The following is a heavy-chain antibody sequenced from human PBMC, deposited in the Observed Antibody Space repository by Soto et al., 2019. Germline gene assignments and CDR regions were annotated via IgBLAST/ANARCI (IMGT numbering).Heavy chain of an antibody. Sequence: GGSLRLSCAASGFTFSSYSMNWVRQAPGKGLEWVSYISSSSSTIYYADSVKGRFTISRDNAKNSLYLQMNSLRDEDTAVYYCARDPSSGARLYYYYYGMDVWGQGTTVTVSS. J-gene: IGHJ6*02. CDR2: ISSSSSTI. D-gene: IGHD6-6*01. CDR1: GFTFSSYS. V-gene: IGHV3-48*02. CDR3: ARDPSSGARLYYYYYGMDV.